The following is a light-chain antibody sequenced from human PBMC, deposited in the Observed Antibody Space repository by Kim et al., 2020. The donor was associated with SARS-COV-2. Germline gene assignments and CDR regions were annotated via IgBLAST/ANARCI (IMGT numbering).Light chain of an antibody. CDR3: QQANSFPLT. CDR2: GAS. V-gene: IGKV1-12*01. CDR1: QRISTW. Sequence: ASLGDRVTITCRASQRISTWLVWYQQKPGKAPKVLIYGASNLQSGVPSRFSGRGSGTDFTLTISSLQPEDSAIYYCQQANSFPLTFGGGTKVDIK. J-gene: IGKJ4*01.